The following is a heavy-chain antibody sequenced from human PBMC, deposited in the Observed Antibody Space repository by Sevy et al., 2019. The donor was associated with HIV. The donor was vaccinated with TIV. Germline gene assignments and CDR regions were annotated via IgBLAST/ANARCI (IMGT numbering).Heavy chain of an antibody. CDR2: IYYSGST. J-gene: IGHJ4*02. D-gene: IGHD1-26*01. CDR3: ARREIWEGVDY. Sequence: SETLSLTCTVSGGSISSSSYYWGWIRQPPGKGLEGIGSIYYSGSTYYNPSLKSRVTISVDTSKNQFSLKLGSVTAADTAVYYCARREIWEGVDYWGQGTLVTVSS. CDR1: GGSISSSSYY. V-gene: IGHV4-39*01.